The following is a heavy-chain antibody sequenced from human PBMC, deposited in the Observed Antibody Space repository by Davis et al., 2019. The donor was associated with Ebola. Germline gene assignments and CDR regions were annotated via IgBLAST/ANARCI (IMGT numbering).Heavy chain of an antibody. V-gene: IGHV1-3*01. J-gene: IGHJ4*02. CDR2: VHGGNGNT. D-gene: IGHD5-12*01. Sequence: ASVQVTCKASGFTLINYAIHWVRQAPGQRLEWMGWVHGGNGNTKYSQMFQGIVTITTDTSASPAYLDLSSLRSDDTAVFYCARNAWLPSLHFDYRGQGTRVTVSS. CDR1: GFTLINYA. CDR3: ARNAWLPSLHFDY.